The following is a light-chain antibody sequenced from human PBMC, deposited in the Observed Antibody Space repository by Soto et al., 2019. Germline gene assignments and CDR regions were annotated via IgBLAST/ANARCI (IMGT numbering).Light chain of an antibody. CDR3: QQFNNWPPTWT. Sequence: EIVMTQSPATLSVSPGERATLSCRASQSVSSNLAWYQQKPGQAPRLLIYGASTRATGIPARFSGSGSGTECTLTLSSRQSEDFAVYYCQQFNNWPPTWTFGQGTKVEIQ. V-gene: IGKV3-15*01. CDR1: QSVSSN. J-gene: IGKJ1*01. CDR2: GAS.